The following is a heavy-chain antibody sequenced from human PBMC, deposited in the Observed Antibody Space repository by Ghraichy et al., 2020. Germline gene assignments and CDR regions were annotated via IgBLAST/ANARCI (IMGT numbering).Heavy chain of an antibody. CDR3: SSDLDRSSGYSFDY. D-gene: IGHD6-25*01. J-gene: IGHJ4*02. V-gene: IGHV3-15*01. CDR2: IKSKVSGETT. Sequence: GGSLRLSCAASGFTFTNAWLSWARQAPGKGLEWVGRIKSKVSGETTNYAASVKGRFIISRDDSKNTLYLQMNSLTTEDTAVYYCSSDLDRSSGYSFDYWGQGTLVTVSS. CDR1: GFTFTNAW.